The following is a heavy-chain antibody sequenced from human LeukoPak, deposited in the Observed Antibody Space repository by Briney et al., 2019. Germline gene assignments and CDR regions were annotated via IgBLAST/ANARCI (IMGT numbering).Heavy chain of an antibody. Sequence: PSETLSLTCSVSGGSISSSSYYWGWIRQPPGTGLEWIGYIYYSGSTNYNPSLKSRVTISVDTSKNQFSLKLSSVTAADTAVYYCTRGSIAYYYMDVWGKGTTVTISS. CDR3: TRGSIAYYYMDV. CDR2: IYYSGST. V-gene: IGHV4-61*05. J-gene: IGHJ6*03. D-gene: IGHD3-22*01. CDR1: GGSISSSSYY.